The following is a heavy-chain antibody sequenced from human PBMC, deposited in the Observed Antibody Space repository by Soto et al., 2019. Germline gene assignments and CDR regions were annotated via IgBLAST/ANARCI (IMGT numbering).Heavy chain of an antibody. J-gene: IGHJ5*02. Sequence: QLQLQESGSGLVKPSQTLSLTCAVSDGSITSGNTYSWSWIRQPPGKGLEWIGSISHTGSTSYNPSLKSRVSMSVDKSKNQFSLKLSSVTAADMAVYYCARAVTPYFGTWFDPWGQGTLVTVSS. CDR3: ARAVTPYFGTWFDP. V-gene: IGHV4-30-2*01. CDR1: DGSITSGNTYS. CDR2: ISHTGST. D-gene: IGHD3-10*01.